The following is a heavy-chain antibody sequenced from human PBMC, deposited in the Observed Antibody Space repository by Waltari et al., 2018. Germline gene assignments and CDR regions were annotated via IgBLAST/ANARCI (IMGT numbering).Heavy chain of an antibody. CDR2: IRASADNT. V-gene: IGHV3-23*01. D-gene: IGHD1-26*01. Sequence: EVQLLESGGGWVQPGGSLRLSCAPSGFTFTSYDMSWVRQAPGKGLEWVSNIRASADNTYYADSVKGRFTTSRDNSKNTLYLQMNSLRAEDTAVYFCAIQSLSCGNYEWGQGTLVTVSS. J-gene: IGHJ4*02. CDR1: GFTFTSYD. CDR3: AIQSLSCGNYE.